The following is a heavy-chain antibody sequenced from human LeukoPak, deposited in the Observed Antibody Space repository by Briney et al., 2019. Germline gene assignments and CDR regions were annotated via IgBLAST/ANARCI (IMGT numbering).Heavy chain of an antibody. CDR3: ARRLYDISTRYCFDY. Sequence: GESLKISCKGSGYSFTSYWIGWVRQMPGKGLEWVGISYPGDSDTRYSPSFQGQVTISADKSISTAYLQWSSLKASDTAMYYCARRLYDISTRYCFDYWGQGTLVTVSS. V-gene: IGHV5-51*01. J-gene: IGHJ4*02. CDR2: SYPGDSDT. D-gene: IGHD3-9*01. CDR1: GYSFTSYW.